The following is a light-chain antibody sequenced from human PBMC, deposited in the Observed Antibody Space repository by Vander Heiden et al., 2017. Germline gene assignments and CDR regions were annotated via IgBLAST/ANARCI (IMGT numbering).Light chain of an antibody. J-gene: IGLJ1*01. CDR2: EVS. V-gene: IGLV2-8*01. Sequence: SALTHPPSASVPPGQSVTISCTGTSSDVGGYNYVSWYQQHPGKAPKVVIYEVSQRPSGVPDRFSGSKSANTASLTVSGLQAEDEADYYCSSFAGFNNYVFGTGTKVTVL. CDR1: SSDVGGYNY. CDR3: SSFAGFNNYV.